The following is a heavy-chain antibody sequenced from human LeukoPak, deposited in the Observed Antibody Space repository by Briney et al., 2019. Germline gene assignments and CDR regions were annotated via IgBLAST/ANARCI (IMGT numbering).Heavy chain of an antibody. D-gene: IGHD6-13*01. J-gene: IGHJ5*02. CDR2: INPNSGGT. CDR3: ARSRLRIAAAVLVFDP. CDR1: GYTFTGYY. V-gene: IGHV1-2*02. Sequence: ASVKVSCKASGYTFTGYYVHWVRQAPGQGLEWMGWINPNSGGTNYAQKFQGRVIMTRDTSISTAYMELSRLRSDDTAVYYCARSRLRIAAAVLVFDPWGQGTLVTVSS.